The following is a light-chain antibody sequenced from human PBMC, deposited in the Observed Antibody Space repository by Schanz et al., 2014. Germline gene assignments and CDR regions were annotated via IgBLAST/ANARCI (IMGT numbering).Light chain of an antibody. J-gene: IGLJ2*01. Sequence: QSALTQPPSASGSPGQSVTISCTGTSSDVGGYNYVSWYQQHPGKASKLMIFDVNQRPSGVPDRFSGSKSGNTASLTVSGLQAEDEADYYCCSYAGSYTLVFGGGTKLTVL. CDR2: DVN. CDR3: CSYAGSYTLV. CDR1: SSDVGGYNY. V-gene: IGLV2-8*01.